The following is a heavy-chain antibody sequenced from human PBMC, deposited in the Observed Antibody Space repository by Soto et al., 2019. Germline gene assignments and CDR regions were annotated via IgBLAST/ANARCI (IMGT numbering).Heavy chain of an antibody. CDR2: ISAYNGNT. V-gene: IGHV1-18*01. CDR1: GYTLYSYG. J-gene: IGHJ6*03. D-gene: IGHD2-2*01. CDR3: ARRTPYIVVVPAATNYYYYMDV. Sequence: ASVKVSCKGSGYTLYSYGISWGRQAPGQGVEGMGWISAYNGNTNYAQKLQGRVTMTTDTSTSTAYMELRSLRSDDTAVYYCARRTPYIVVVPAATNYYYYMDVWGKGTTVTVSS.